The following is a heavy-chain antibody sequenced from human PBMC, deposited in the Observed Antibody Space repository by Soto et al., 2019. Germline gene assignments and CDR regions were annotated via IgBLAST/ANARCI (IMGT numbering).Heavy chain of an antibody. D-gene: IGHD6-19*01. CDR1: GFTFSSYA. Sequence: EVPLLESGGGLVQPGGSLRLSCAASGFTFSSYAMSWVRQAPGKGLEWVSAISGSGGSTYYADSVKGRFTISRDNSKNTLYLQMNSLRAEDTAVYYCAKDNKYSSGWDTFDYWGQGTLVTVSS. J-gene: IGHJ4*02. CDR3: AKDNKYSSGWDTFDY. V-gene: IGHV3-23*01. CDR2: ISGSGGST.